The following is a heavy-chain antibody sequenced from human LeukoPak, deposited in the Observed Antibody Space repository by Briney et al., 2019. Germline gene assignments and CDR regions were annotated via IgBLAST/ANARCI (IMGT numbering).Heavy chain of an antibody. V-gene: IGHV3-30*03. Sequence: GGSLRLSCAASGFTFSNYGMHWVRQAPGKGLEWVAVISYDGSNKYYADSVKGRFTISRDNSKNTLYLQMNSLRAEDTAVYYCARGGYCSSASCYAHYYFDNWGQGTLVTVSS. D-gene: IGHD2-2*01. CDR3: ARGGYCSSASCYAHYYFDN. CDR2: ISYDGSNK. CDR1: GFTFSNYG. J-gene: IGHJ4*02.